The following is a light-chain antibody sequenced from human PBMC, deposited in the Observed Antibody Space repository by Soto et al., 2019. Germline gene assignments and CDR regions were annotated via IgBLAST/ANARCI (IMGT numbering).Light chain of an antibody. CDR2: DVS. CDR3: SSYTTTSTVV. V-gene: IGLV2-14*01. J-gene: IGLJ2*01. Sequence: QSALTQPASVSGSPGQSITISCTGTSSEIGVYNYVSWYQQHPGKAPKLMIYDVSNRPSGVSNRFSGSKSGNTASLTISGLQAEDEADYYCSSYTTTSTVVFGGGTNLTVL. CDR1: SSEIGVYNY.